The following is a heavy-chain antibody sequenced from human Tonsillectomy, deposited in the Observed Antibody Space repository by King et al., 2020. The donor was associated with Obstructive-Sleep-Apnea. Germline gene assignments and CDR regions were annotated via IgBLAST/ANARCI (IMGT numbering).Heavy chain of an antibody. D-gene: IGHD3-10*01. Sequence: QLQESGPGLVKPSETLSLTCTVSGGSISSSSYYWGWIRQPPGKGLEWIGSIYYSGSTYYNPSLKSRVTISVDTSKNQFSLKLSSVTAADTAVYYCVHGSGGYYNLFDYWGQGTLVTVSS. CDR3: VHGSGGYYNLFDY. CDR1: GGSISSSSYY. V-gene: IGHV4-39*01. CDR2: IYYSGST. J-gene: IGHJ4*02.